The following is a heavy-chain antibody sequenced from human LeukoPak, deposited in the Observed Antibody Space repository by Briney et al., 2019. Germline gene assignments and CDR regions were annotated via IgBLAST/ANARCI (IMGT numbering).Heavy chain of an antibody. Sequence: ASVKVSCKASGYTFTSYGISWVRQAPGQGLEWMGGIIPIFGTANYAQKFQGRVTITADKSTSTAYMELSSLRSEDTAVYYCASAYSSGWYVEYYYYYMDVWGKGTTVTVSS. J-gene: IGHJ6*03. CDR1: GYTFTSYG. CDR3: ASAYSSGWYVEYYYYYMDV. D-gene: IGHD6-19*01. V-gene: IGHV1-69*06. CDR2: IIPIFGTA.